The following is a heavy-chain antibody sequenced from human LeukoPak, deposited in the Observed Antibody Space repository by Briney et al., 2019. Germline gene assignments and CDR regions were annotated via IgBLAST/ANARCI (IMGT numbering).Heavy chain of an antibody. CDR2: IFSSGST. D-gene: IGHD6-19*01. J-gene: IGHJ4*02. Sequence: GGSLRLSCAASGFTVSSNYMSWVRQAPGKGLEWVSVIFSSGSTYYADSVKGRFTISRDNSKNTLYLQMNSLRAEDTAAYYCAREGYSNGWYRNWGQGTLVTVSS. CDR1: GFTVSSNY. V-gene: IGHV3-53*01. CDR3: AREGYSNGWYRN.